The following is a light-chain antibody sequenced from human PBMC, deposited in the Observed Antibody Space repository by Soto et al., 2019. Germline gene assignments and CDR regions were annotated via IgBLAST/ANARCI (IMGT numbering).Light chain of an antibody. Sequence: DIQITQSPSTPSASVGDRVTITFRASQSISSWLAWYQQKPGKAPKLLIYKASSLESGVPSRFSGSGSGTEFTLTISSLQPDDFATYYCQQYNSYGTFGQGTKVDIK. CDR3: QQYNSYGT. CDR2: KAS. J-gene: IGKJ1*01. V-gene: IGKV1-5*03. CDR1: QSISSW.